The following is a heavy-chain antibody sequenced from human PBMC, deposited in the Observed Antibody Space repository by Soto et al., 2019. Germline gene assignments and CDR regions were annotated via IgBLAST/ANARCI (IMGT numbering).Heavy chain of an antibody. CDR3: VRDRDFYDGRGYASPGDAFDV. Sequence: EVQLVESGGGLVQPGGSPRLSCAVSGFTFSTYWMHWVRQVPGKGLVWVSRISLDGSRTSYADSVKGRFTISRDNAKNTLYLQMRSLRAEDSAVYFCVRDRDFYDGRGYASPGDAFDVWGQGTVVSVSS. CDR1: GFTFSTYW. CDR2: ISLDGSRT. J-gene: IGHJ3*01. V-gene: IGHV3-74*01. D-gene: IGHD3-22*01.